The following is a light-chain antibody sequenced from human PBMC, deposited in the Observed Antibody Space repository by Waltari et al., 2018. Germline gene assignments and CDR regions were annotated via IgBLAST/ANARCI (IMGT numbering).Light chain of an antibody. CDR3: QQYNDLYS. V-gene: IGKV1-5*01. CDR1: RGVGGW. Sequence: DIQITQSPPALSASVGDPVTINCRTSRGVGGWMAWFQQQPDKAPRLLIYEASPLADGVPSRFSGSGSATEFTLTISGLQPDDFATYYCQQYNDLYSFGRGTKLEI. J-gene: IGKJ2*01. CDR2: EAS.